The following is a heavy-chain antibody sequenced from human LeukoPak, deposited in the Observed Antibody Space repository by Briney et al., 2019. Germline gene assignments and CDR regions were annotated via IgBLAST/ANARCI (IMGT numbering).Heavy chain of an antibody. CDR3: VSPKYSSAWFFDY. CDR2: ISGSGGST. D-gene: IGHD6-19*01. Sequence: GGSLRLSCAASGFTFSSYAMSWVRQAPGRGLEWVSAISGSGGSTYYADSVKGRFTISRDNSKNTLYLQMNSLRAEDTAVYYCVSPKYSSAWFFDYWCQGTLVTVSS. CDR1: GFTFSSYA. V-gene: IGHV3-23*01. J-gene: IGHJ4*02.